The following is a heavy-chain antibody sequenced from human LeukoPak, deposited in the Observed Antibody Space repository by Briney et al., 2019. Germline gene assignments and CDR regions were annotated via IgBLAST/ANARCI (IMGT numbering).Heavy chain of an antibody. CDR3: ATSFMIRGN. CDR1: GFRFSDFS. J-gene: IGHJ4*02. V-gene: IGHV3-21*01. D-gene: IGHD3-16*01. CDR2: ISSSSSHI. Sequence: GGSLRLSCAASGFRFSDFSMNWVRQAPGKGLEWVSSISSSSSHIYYADSVKGRFTISRDDAKNSLYLQMNSLKAEDTAVYYCATSFMIRGNWGQGTLVTVSS.